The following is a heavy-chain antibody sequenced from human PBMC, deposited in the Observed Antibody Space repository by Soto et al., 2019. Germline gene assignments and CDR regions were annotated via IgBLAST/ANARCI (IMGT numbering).Heavy chain of an antibody. CDR3: VRGIPSQYSSNWLYWYFDV. J-gene: IGHJ2*01. Sequence: VQLVESGGGVVQPGRSLRLSCAASGFVYSTYAINWVRLSPGKGLEWVARIWNDGTKEYYVDSVKGRFTISRDNSQKTLKVQRDSLRAEDTAVYFCVRGIPSQYSSNWLYWYFDVWGRGTQVTVSS. V-gene: IGHV3-33*01. CDR1: GFVYSTYA. CDR2: IWNDGTKE. D-gene: IGHD6-13*01.